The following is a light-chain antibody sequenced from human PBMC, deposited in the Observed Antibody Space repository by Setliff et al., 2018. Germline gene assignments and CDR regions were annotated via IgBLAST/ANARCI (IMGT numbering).Light chain of an antibody. CDR3: QSSDSILYSSS. CDR1: ASNIGAGYA. J-gene: IGLJ2*01. CDR2: ADT. V-gene: IGLV1-40*01. Sequence: QSVLTQPPSVSGAPGQSVTISCTGHASNIGAGYAVHWYQQLPGTAPKLLIFADTKRPPGIPDRFSGSKSGPSASLVISGLQPDDEADYYCQSSDSILYSSSFGGGTKVTVL.